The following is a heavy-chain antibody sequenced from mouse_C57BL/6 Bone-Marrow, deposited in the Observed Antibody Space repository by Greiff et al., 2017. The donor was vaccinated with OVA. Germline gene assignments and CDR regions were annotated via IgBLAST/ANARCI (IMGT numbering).Heavy chain of an antibody. Sequence: EVKLLESGPGLVKPSQSLSLTCSVTGYSITSGYYWNWIRQFPGNKLEWMGYISYDGSNNYHPSLKNRIPITRDTSKNQFFLKLNSVTTEDTATYYCAREGTTVVALYYFDYWGQGTTLTVSS. CDR2: ISYDGSN. D-gene: IGHD1-1*01. CDR1: GYSITSGYY. CDR3: AREGTTVVALYYFDY. J-gene: IGHJ2*01. V-gene: IGHV3-6*01.